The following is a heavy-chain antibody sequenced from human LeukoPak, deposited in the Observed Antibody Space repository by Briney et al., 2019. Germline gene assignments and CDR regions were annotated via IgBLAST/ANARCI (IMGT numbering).Heavy chain of an antibody. V-gene: IGHV4-34*01. D-gene: IGHD4-11*01. CDR1: AGSFSGYY. CDR3: ARGYSNYDY. CDR2: INHSGST. Sequence: SQTLSLTCAVYAGSFSGYYWSWIRQPPGNGLEWIGEINHSGSTNYNPSLKSRVTISVDTSKNQFSLKLSSVTAADTAVYYCARGYSNYDYWGQGTLVTVSS. J-gene: IGHJ4*02.